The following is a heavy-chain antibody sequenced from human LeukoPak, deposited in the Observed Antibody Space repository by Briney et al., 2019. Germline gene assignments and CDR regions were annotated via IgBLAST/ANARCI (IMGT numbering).Heavy chain of an antibody. V-gene: IGHV3-21*04. Sequence: GGSLRLSCAASGFTFSSYSMNWVPQAPGEGLEWVSSISSSSCYIYYADSVKGRFTISRDNSKNTLYLQMNSLRAEDTAVYYCAKDTVRYFDWLIFDYWGQGPLVTVSS. CDR3: AKDTVRYFDWLIFDY. J-gene: IGHJ4*02. CDR1: GFTFSSYS. D-gene: IGHD3-9*01. CDR2: ISSSSCYI.